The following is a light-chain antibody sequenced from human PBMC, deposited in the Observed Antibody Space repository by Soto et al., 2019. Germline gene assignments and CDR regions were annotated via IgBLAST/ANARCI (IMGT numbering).Light chain of an antibody. CDR3: QQSYSTWT. CDR2: AAS. CDR1: QIISNY. Sequence: DIQMTQSPSSLSASVGDRVTITCRASQIISNYLNWYQQKPGKAPKVLIYAASTLQSGVPSRFSGSGSGTTFTLTITSLQPEDFATYYCQQSYSTWTFGQGTKV. V-gene: IGKV1-39*01. J-gene: IGKJ1*01.